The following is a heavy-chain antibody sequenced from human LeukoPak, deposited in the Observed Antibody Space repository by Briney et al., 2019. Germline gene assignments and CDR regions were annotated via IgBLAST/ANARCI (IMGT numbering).Heavy chain of an antibody. D-gene: IGHD2-2*01. CDR1: GFTFSTFG. CDR3: AKSDQRLPDY. V-gene: IGHV3-30*02. CDR2: IRFDGSNE. J-gene: IGHJ4*02. Sequence: PGGSLRLSCAASGFTFSTFGMHWVRQAPGKELEWVAFIRFDGSNEYYADSVKGRFTISRDNSKNTLYLQVNGLRAEDTAVYYCAKSDQRLPDYWGQGTLVTVSS.